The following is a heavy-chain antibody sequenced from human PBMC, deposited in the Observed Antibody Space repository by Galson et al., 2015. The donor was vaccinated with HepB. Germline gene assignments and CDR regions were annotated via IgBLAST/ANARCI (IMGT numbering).Heavy chain of an antibody. V-gene: IGHV5-51*03. CDR1: GYSFTSYW. J-gene: IGHJ2*01. CDR3: AVIGHCGGDCYSRVNWYFDL. CDR2: IYPGDSDT. Sequence: QSGAEVKKPGESLKISCKGSGYSFTSYWIGWVRQMPGKGLEWMGIIYPGDSDTRYSPSFQDQVTISADKSISTAYLQWSSLKASDTAMYYCAVIGHCGGDCYSRVNWYFDLWGRGTLVTVSS. D-gene: IGHD2-21*02.